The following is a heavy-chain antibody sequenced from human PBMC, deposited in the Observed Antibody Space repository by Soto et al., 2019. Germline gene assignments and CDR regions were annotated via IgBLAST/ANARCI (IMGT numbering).Heavy chain of an antibody. J-gene: IGHJ4*02. Sequence: EVQLVESGGGLVKPGGSLRLSCAASGFTFSNAWMSWVRQAPGKGLEWVGRIKSKTDGGTTDYAAPVKGRFTISRDDSKNTLYLQMNSLKTEDTAVYCCTTDCGSNTSCYWYYFDYWGQGTLVTVSS. CDR2: IKSKTDGGTT. D-gene: IGHD2-2*01. V-gene: IGHV3-15*01. CDR1: GFTFSNAW. CDR3: TTDCGSNTSCYWYYFDY.